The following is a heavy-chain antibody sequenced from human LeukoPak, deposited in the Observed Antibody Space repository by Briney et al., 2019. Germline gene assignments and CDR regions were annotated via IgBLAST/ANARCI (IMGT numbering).Heavy chain of an antibody. V-gene: IGHV1-24*01. CDR3: AILGFSGTSY. CDR1: GYTLTELS. D-gene: IGHD1-26*01. CDR2: FDPEDGET. J-gene: IGHJ4*02. Sequence: APVKVSCKVSGYTLTELSMHWVRQAPGKGLEWMGGFDPEDGETIYTQKFQGRVTMTEDTSTDTAYMELSSLRSEDTAVYYCAILGFSGTSYWGQGTLVTVSS.